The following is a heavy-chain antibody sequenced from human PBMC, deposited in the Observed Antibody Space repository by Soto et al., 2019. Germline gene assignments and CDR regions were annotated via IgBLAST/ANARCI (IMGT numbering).Heavy chain of an antibody. CDR2: ISGGDDST. V-gene: IGHV3-23*01. J-gene: IGHJ5*02. CDR3: ARSFQCTNRGGLWRQQLAPPNWFDP. CDR1: GFTLSSYT. D-gene: IGHD6-13*01. Sequence: GGSLRLSCAASGFTLSSYTMTWVRQAPGKGLEWVSSISGGDDSTYYGDSVKGRFTISRDNSKNTLYLEMHSLRAEDTAVYYCARSFQCTNRGGLWRQQLAPPNWFDPWGQGTLGTVSS.